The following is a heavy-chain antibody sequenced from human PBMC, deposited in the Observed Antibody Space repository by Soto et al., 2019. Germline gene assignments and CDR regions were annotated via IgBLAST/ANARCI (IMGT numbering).Heavy chain of an antibody. V-gene: IGHV1-3*01. CDR2: INAGNGNT. D-gene: IGHD1-26*01. J-gene: IGHJ6*02. Sequence: ASVKVSCKASGYTFTSYAVHWVRQAPGQRLEWMGWINAGNGNTKYSQKFQGRVIITRDTSASTAYMELSSLRSEDTAIYYCARVGYHYYYGMDVWGPGTTVTVSS. CDR1: GYTFTSYA. CDR3: ARVGYHYYYGMDV.